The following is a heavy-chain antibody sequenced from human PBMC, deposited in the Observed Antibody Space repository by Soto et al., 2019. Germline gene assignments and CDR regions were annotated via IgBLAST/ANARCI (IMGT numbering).Heavy chain of an antibody. J-gene: IGHJ6*02. V-gene: IGHV3-30*04. CDR1: KFTFASYV. CDR3: AREMIPMIMGGMSAMAV. D-gene: IGHD3-22*01. Sequence: QVQLVESGGGVVQPERSQRLSCTASKFTFASYVMHWVRQAPGEGLEWVALISFDGTNKYYADSVQGRFTISRDNSKNTMYLQMNSRRPEDTAVYYCAREMIPMIMGGMSAMAVWGQGTMVTVS. CDR2: ISFDGTNK.